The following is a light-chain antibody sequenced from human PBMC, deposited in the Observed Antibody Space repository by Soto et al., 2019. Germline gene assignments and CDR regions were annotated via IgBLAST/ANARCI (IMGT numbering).Light chain of an antibody. CDR3: QQYNNWPPWT. CDR1: QSVSSN. CDR2: GAS. Sequence: EIVLTKSPGTLSCSLGYRATGSCRASQSVSSNLAWYQQKPGQAPRLLIYGASTRATGTPARFSGSGSGTEFTLTISSLQSEDFAVYYCQQYNNWPPWTFGQGTKVDI. V-gene: IGKV3-15*01. J-gene: IGKJ1*01.